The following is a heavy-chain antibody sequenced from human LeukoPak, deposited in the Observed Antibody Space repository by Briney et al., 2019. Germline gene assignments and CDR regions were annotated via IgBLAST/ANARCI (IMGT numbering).Heavy chain of an antibody. J-gene: IGHJ6*02. CDR1: GFTFSSYW. CDR2: IKQDGSEK. V-gene: IGHV3-7*01. CDR3: ARDKTTRLLFLNYYYGMDA. Sequence: GGSLRLSCAASGFTFSSYWMSWVRQAPGKGLEWVANIKQDGSEKYYVDSVKGRFTISRDNAKNSLYLQMNSLRAEDTAVYYCARDKTTRLLFLNYYYGMDAWGQGTTVTVSS. D-gene: IGHD2-21*02.